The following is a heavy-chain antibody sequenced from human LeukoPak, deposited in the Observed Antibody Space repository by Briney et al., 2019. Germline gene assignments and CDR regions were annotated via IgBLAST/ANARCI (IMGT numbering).Heavy chain of an antibody. Sequence: GSLRLSCGASGFTFSNVAMTWVRQAPGKGLEWVSSIRESGERTYYADSVKGRFTISRDNSKDTLYLQMNALGADDTAVYYCARESPGTRGWYTADYWGQGTLVTVFS. CDR2: IRESGERT. V-gene: IGHV3-23*01. CDR3: ARESPGTRGWYTADY. D-gene: IGHD6-19*01. J-gene: IGHJ4*02. CDR1: GFTFSNVA.